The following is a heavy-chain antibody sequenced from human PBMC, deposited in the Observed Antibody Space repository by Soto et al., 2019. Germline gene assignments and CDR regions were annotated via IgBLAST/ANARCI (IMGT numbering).Heavy chain of an antibody. D-gene: IGHD1-26*01. J-gene: IGHJ6*02. Sequence: QVQLVESWGGLVKPGGSLRLSCAASGFTFSDYYMSWIRQAPGKGLEWVSYISSSSSYTNYADSVKVRFTISRDNAKNSLYLQMNSLRAEDTSVYYCARHLLWERLSAGGNYSYYYGMDVWGQGTTVTVSS. CDR3: ARHLLWERLSAGGNYSYYYGMDV. CDR1: GFTFSDYY. V-gene: IGHV3-11*06. CDR2: ISSSSSYT.